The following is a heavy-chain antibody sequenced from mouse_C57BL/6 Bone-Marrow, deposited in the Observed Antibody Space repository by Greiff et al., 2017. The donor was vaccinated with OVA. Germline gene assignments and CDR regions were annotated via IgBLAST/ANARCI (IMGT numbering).Heavy chain of an antibody. V-gene: IGHV5-9-1*02. J-gene: IGHJ2*01. CDR1: GFTFSSYA. Sequence: EVQLQESGEGLVKPGGSLKLSCAASGFTFSSYAMSWVRQTPEKRLEWVAYISSGGDYIYYADTVKGRFTISRDNARNTLYLQMSSLKSEDTAMYYCTRVGTTVVATPYYFDYWGQGTTLTVSS. CDR2: ISSGGDYI. D-gene: IGHD1-1*01. CDR3: TRVGTTVVATPYYFDY.